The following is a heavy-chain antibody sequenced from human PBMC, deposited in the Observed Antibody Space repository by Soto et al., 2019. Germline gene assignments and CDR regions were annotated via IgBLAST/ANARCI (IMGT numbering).Heavy chain of an antibody. D-gene: IGHD1-1*01. CDR2: IYYSGST. J-gene: IGHJ3*02. V-gene: IGHV4-59*01. CDR1: GGSISSYY. Sequence: KPSETLSLTCTVSGGSISSYYWSWIRQPPGKGLEWIGYIYYSGSTNYNPSLKSRVTISVDTSKNQFSLKLSSVTAADTAVYYCTRAPLGEGGTPNAFDIWGQGTMVTVSS. CDR3: TRAPLGEGGTPNAFDI.